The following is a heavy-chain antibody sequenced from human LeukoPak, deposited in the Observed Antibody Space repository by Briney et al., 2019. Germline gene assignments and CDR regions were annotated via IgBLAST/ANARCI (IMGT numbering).Heavy chain of an antibody. D-gene: IGHD3-10*01. J-gene: IGHJ4*02. CDR2: IYYSGST. Sequence: KPSETLSLTCTVSGGSISSYYWSLIRQPPGKGLEWIGYIYYSGSTNYNPSLKSRVTISVDTSKNQFSLKLSSVTAADTAVYYCARDLYGSGSYYNSYFDYWGQGTLVTVSS. V-gene: IGHV4-59*01. CDR3: ARDLYGSGSYYNSYFDY. CDR1: GGSISSYY.